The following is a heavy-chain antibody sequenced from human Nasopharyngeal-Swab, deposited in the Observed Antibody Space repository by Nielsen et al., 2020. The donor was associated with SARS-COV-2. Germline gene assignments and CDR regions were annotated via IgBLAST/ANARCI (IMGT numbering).Heavy chain of an antibody. Sequence: GGSLRLSCAASGLPFSHFWMTWVRQAPGKGREWVANIKEDGSERYYMDSVKGRFTISRDNAKNSLYLQMSSLSAEDTAVYYCARGGFYYGVWGQGTLVTVSA. D-gene: IGHD3-10*01. CDR1: GLPFSHFW. CDR2: IKEDGSER. V-gene: IGHV3-7*01. CDR3: ARGGFYYGV. J-gene: IGHJ4*02.